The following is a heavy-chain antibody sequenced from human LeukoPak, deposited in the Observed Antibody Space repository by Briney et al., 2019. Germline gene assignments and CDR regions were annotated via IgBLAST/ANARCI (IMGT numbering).Heavy chain of an antibody. V-gene: IGHV3-21*01. CDR3: ASGYCSGGSCYPDYYYGMDV. D-gene: IGHD2-15*01. CDR2: ISPDGNYI. Sequence: GGSLRLSCAASGFTFSNFAMSWVRQTPGTGLAWLSAISPDGNYIYYADSVKGRFTISKDNAKNTVYLQMNNLRAEDTAVYYCASGYCSGGSCYPDYYYGMDVWGQGTTVTVPS. J-gene: IGHJ6*02. CDR1: GFTFSNFA.